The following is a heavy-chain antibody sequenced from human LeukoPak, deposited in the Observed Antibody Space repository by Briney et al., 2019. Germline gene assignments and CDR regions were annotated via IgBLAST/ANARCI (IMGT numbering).Heavy chain of an antibody. CDR3: ARDPVLWSDRTKQSSHFDY. D-gene: IGHD3-10*01. Sequence: ASVKVSCKASGYIFTCYYMHWVRQAPGQGLEWMGWINPNSGGTNYAQKFQGRVTMTRDTSISTAYMELSRLRSDDTAVYYCARDPVLWSDRTKQSSHFDYWGQGTLVTVSS. J-gene: IGHJ4*02. CDR1: GYIFTCYY. V-gene: IGHV1-2*02. CDR2: INPNSGGT.